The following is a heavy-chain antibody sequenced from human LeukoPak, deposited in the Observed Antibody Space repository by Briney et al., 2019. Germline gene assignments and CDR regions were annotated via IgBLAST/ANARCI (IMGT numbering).Heavy chain of an antibody. CDR1: GYTFTSYA. Sequence: ASVKVSCKASGYTFTSYAMNWVRQAPGQGLEWMGWINTNTGNPTYAQGFTGRFVFSLDTSVSTAYLQISSLKAEDTAVYYCARDGSSSWNYYYYYYMDVWGKGTTVTVSS. V-gene: IGHV7-4-1*02. J-gene: IGHJ6*03. CDR3: ARDGSSSWNYYYYYYMDV. CDR2: INTNTGNP. D-gene: IGHD6-13*01.